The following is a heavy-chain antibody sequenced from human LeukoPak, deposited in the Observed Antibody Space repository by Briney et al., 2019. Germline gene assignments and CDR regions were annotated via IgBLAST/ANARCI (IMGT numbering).Heavy chain of an antibody. D-gene: IGHD3-10*01. CDR3: ARQGYYGSGTYYDMDL. V-gene: IGHV4-34*01. CDR1: GGSFSGYY. CDR2: INHSGST. J-gene: IGHJ6*02. Sequence: SETLSLTCAVYGGSFSGYYWSWIRQPPGKGLEWIGEINHSGSTNYNPSLKGRVTISVDTSKNQFSLKLSSVTAADTAVYYCARQGYYGSGTYYDMDLWGQGTTVTVSS.